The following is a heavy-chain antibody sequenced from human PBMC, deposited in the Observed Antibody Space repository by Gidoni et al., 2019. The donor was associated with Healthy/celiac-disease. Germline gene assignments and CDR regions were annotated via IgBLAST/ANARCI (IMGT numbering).Heavy chain of an antibody. D-gene: IGHD2-8*02. CDR1: GYTFTGYY. J-gene: IGHJ4*02. CDR2: INPNSGGT. Sequence: QVQLVQSGAEVKKPGASVKVSCKASGYTFTGYYMHWVRQAPGQGLEWMGWINPNSGGTNYAQKFQGRVTMTRDTSISTAYMELSRLRSDDTAVYYCARVPGGVIQHRRYFDYWGQGTLVTVSS. V-gene: IGHV1-2*02. CDR3: ARVPGGVIQHRRYFDY.